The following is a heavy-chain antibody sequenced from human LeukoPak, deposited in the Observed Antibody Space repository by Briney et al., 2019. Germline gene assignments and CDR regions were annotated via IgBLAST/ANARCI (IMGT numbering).Heavy chain of an antibody. CDR2: ISGSGGST. D-gene: IGHD6-19*01. J-gene: IGHJ4*02. CDR3: AKGSGIAVAGNFDY. CDR1: GFTFSSYA. Sequence: PGGSLTLSCAASGFTFSSYAMRWVRLAPGKGLEWASAISGSGGSTYYADSVEGRFTIYRDNSKNTLHLQMNSLRAEDTAVYYCAKGSGIAVAGNFDYWGQGTLVTVSS. V-gene: IGHV3-23*01.